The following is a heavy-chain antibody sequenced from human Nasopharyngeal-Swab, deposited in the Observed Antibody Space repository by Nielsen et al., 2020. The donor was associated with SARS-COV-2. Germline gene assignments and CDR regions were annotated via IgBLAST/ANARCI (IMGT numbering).Heavy chain of an antibody. CDR2: IYYSGST. CDR1: GGSISSYY. V-gene: IGHV4-39*01. Sequence: SETLSLTCAVSGGSISSYYWSWIRQPPGKGLEWIGSIYYSGSTYYNPSLKSRVTISVDTSKNQFSLKLSSVTAADTAVYYCARNLNYDFRFDYWGQGTLVTVSS. CDR3: ARNLNYDFRFDY. J-gene: IGHJ4*02. D-gene: IGHD3-3*01.